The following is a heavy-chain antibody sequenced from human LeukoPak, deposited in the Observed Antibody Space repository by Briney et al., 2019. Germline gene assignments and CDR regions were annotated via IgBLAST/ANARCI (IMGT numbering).Heavy chain of an antibody. CDR1: GGSISSSSYY. V-gene: IGHV4-39*01. D-gene: IGHD6-19*01. CDR3: ARHRASSGWYNDY. CDR2: IYHSGST. J-gene: IGHJ4*02. Sequence: PSETLSLTCTVSGGSISSSSYYWGWIRQPPGKGLEWIGSIYHSGSTYYNPSLKSRVTISVDTSKSQFSLKLSSVTAADTAVYYCARHRASSGWYNDYWGQGTLVTVSS.